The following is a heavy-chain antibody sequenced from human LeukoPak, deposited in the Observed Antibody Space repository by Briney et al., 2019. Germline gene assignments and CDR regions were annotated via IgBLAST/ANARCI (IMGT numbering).Heavy chain of an antibody. CDR2: IGTSSSTI. CDR1: GFTFSSYS. V-gene: IGHV3-48*02. Sequence: PGGSLRLSCAASGFTFSSYSMNWVRQAPGKGLEWVSYIGTSSSTIYYADSVKGRFTISRDNAKNSLYLQMNSRRDEDTAVYYCARHDYGGNSGDYWGQGTLVTVSS. J-gene: IGHJ4*02. CDR3: ARHDYGGNSGDY. D-gene: IGHD4-23*01.